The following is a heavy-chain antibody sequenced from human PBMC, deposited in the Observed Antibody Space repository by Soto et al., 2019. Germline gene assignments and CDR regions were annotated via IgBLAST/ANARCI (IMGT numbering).Heavy chain of an antibody. CDR3: ATKGGGYYFQFDP. D-gene: IGHD3-22*01. Sequence: SLGLSCAASGFTFRDYYMSWIRQAPGKGLEWVSYISSGGTTIYYADSVKGRFTISRDDAKNSLFLQMNSLRPEDTAVYFCATKGGGYYFQFDPWGQGTLVTVSS. CDR1: GFTFRDYY. CDR2: ISSGGTTI. J-gene: IGHJ5*02. V-gene: IGHV3-11*01.